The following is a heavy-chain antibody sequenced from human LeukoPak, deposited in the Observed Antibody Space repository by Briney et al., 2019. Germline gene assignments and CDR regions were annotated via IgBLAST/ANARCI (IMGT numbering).Heavy chain of an antibody. V-gene: IGHV4-39*01. CDR2: IYETGST. J-gene: IGHJ6*02. CDR3: ARHSGSGYYSYFYTMDV. CDR1: GGSISSSTYY. D-gene: IGHD2-15*01. Sequence: PSETLSLTCAVSGGSISSSTYYWGWIRQPPGKGLEWIGCIYETGSTYYKPSLKSRVTISVDTSKNQFSLKLTSVTVADTAVYYCARHSGSGYYSYFYTMDVWGQGATVAVSS.